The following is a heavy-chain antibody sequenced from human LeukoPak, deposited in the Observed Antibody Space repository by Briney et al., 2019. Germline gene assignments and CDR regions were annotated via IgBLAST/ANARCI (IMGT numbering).Heavy chain of an antibody. Sequence: GGSLRLSCAASGFTSSSYWMTWVRQAPGKGLEWVSAISASGGSTYYADSVKGRFTISRDNSKSTLYLQMNSLRSEDTAVYYCAKPRQQLVRYGLDVWGQGTTVIVSS. J-gene: IGHJ6*02. D-gene: IGHD6-6*01. V-gene: IGHV3-23*01. CDR1: GFTSSSYW. CDR2: ISASGGST. CDR3: AKPRQQLVRYGLDV.